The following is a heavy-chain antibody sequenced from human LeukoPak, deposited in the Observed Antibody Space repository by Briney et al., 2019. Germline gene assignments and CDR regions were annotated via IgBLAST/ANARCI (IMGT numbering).Heavy chain of an antibody. J-gene: IGHJ4*02. CDR3: LGLIPILTGYEFDY. CDR1: GGSISSSSYY. V-gene: IGHV4-39*07. CDR2: IYYSGST. Sequence: PSETLSLTCTVSGGSISSSSYYWGWIRQPPGRGLEWIGSIYYSGSTYYNPSLKSRVTISVDTSKNQFSLKLSSVTAADTAVYYCLGLIPILTGYEFDYWGQGTLVTVSS. D-gene: IGHD3-9*01.